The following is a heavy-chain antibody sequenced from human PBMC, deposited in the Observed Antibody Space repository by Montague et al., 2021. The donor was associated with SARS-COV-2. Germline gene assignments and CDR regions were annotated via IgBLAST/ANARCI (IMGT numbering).Heavy chain of an antibody. J-gene: IGHJ3*02. CDR3: ARGSHGPDAFDI. V-gene: IGHV4-59*01. CDR1: GGSISSYY. Sequence: SETLSLTCTVSGGSISSYYWSWIWQPPGKGLEWIGYIYYSGSTNYNPSLKSRVTISLDTSKNQFSLKLNSVTAADTAVYYCARGSHGPDAFDIWGQGTMVTVSS. CDR2: IYYSGST. D-gene: IGHD5-18*01.